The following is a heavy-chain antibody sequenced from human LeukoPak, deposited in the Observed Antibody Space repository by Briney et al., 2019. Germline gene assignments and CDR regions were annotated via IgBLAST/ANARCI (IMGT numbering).Heavy chain of an antibody. CDR1: GFTFSSYG. V-gene: IGHV3-30*18. Sequence: TGGSLRLSCAASGFTFSSYGMHWVCQAPGKGLEWVAVISYDGSNKYYADSVKGRFTISRDNSKNTLYLQMNSLRAEDTAVYYCAKGPYYYGSGSYYISYYGMDVWGQGTTVTVSS. CDR2: ISYDGSNK. J-gene: IGHJ6*02. CDR3: AKGPYYYGSGSYYISYYGMDV. D-gene: IGHD3-10*01.